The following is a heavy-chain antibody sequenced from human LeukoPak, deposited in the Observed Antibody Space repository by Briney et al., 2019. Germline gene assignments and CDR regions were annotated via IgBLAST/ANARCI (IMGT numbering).Heavy chain of an antibody. CDR2: INHSGST. Sequence: SETLSLTCAVYGGSFSGYYWSWIRQPPGKGLEWIGEINHSGSTNYNPSLKSRVTISVDTSKNQFSLKLSSVTAADTAVYYCARDVLVVNQYYYYGMDVWGQGTTVTVSS. J-gene: IGHJ6*02. V-gene: IGHV4-34*01. CDR3: ARDVLVVNQYYYYGMDV. CDR1: GGSFSGYY. D-gene: IGHD2-15*01.